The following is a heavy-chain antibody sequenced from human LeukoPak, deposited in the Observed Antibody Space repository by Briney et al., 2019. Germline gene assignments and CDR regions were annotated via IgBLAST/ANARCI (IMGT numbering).Heavy chain of an antibody. CDR3: ASDFGGHDDF. CDR1: GFTFSRYW. V-gene: IGHV3-74*01. Sequence: PGGSLRLSCAASGFTFSRYWMHWVRQAPGKGLVWVSRMNTDGSRTDHADSVKGRFTISRDNAKNTLYLQMNSLGVEDTAVYSCASDFGGHDDFWGQGILVTVSS. CDR2: MNTDGSRT. D-gene: IGHD4-23*01. J-gene: IGHJ4*02.